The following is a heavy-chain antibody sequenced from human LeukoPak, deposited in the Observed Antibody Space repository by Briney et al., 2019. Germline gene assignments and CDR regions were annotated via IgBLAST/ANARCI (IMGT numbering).Heavy chain of an antibody. Sequence: ASVKVSCKTSGYTFSDHYIYWVRQTPKQELEWMGFINPRTGATYYAENFQGRVTLTRDTSISTAYLELRSDDTAVYYCARVATKFQMLYPDFWGQGSLVTVSS. CDR3: ARVATKFQMLYPDF. CDR2: INPRTGAT. D-gene: IGHD3-16*02. CDR1: GYTFSDHY. J-gene: IGHJ4*02. V-gene: IGHV1-2*02.